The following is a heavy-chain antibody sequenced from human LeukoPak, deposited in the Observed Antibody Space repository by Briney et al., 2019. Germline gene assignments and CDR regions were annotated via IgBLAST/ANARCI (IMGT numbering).Heavy chain of an antibody. J-gene: IGHJ4*02. CDR2: IYYSGST. CDR3: ARLLRFIAVGGDFDY. Sequence: SETLSLTCTVSGGSISSSSYYWGWIRQPPGKGLEWIGSIYYSGSTYYNPSLKSRVTISVDTSKTQFSLKLSSVTAADTAVYYCARLLRFIAVGGDFDYWGQGTLVTVSS. D-gene: IGHD6-19*01. CDR1: GGSISSSSYY. V-gene: IGHV4-39*01.